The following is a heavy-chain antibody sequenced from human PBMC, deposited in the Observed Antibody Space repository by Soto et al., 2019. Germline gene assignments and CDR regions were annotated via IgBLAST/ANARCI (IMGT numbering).Heavy chain of an antibody. Sequence: EVLLLESGGGLVQPGGSLRLSCAASGFTFSTYAMSWVRQAPGKGLEWVSAIGGSGRTTNYADSVKGRFTISIDNSKNTLYLQMNSLRAEDTAVYYCAKDPSYTSGSYWGQGTLVTVSS. V-gene: IGHV3-23*01. CDR2: IGGSGRTT. J-gene: IGHJ4*02. CDR3: AKDPSYTSGSY. CDR1: GFTFSTYA. D-gene: IGHD3-10*01.